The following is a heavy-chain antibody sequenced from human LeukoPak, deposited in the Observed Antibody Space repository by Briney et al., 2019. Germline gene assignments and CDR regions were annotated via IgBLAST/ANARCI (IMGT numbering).Heavy chain of an antibody. D-gene: IGHD3-22*01. Sequence: GGSLRLSCAASGFTFDDYAMHWVRHTPGKGLEWVAGITWNRDNIGYGDSVKGRFTISRDNVKNVLYLQMNSLRPEDTALYYCAKDLSSAITSALVLDVWGQGTTV. J-gene: IGHJ6*02. V-gene: IGHV3-9*01. CDR3: AKDLSSAITSALVLDV. CDR1: GFTFDDYA. CDR2: ITWNRDNI.